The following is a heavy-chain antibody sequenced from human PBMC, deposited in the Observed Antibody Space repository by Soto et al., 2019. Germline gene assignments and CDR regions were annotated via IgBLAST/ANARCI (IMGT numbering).Heavy chain of an antibody. CDR1: GFAFSDYY. J-gene: IGHJ6*02. Sequence: PGGSLRLSCAASGFAFSDYYMSWIRQAPGKGLEWVSYISSSGSTIYYADSVKGRFTISRDNAKNSLYLQMNSLRAEDTAVYYCASSGSRMVRGVTLDVWGQGTTVTVSS. V-gene: IGHV3-11*01. CDR3: ASSGSRMVRGVTLDV. CDR2: ISSSGSTI. D-gene: IGHD3-10*01.